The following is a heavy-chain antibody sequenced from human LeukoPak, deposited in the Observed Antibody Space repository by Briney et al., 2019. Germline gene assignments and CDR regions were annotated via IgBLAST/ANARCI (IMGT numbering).Heavy chain of an antibody. J-gene: IGHJ4*02. D-gene: IGHD1-1*01. CDR3: VKDRADRYSFDS. V-gene: IGHV3-30*18. CDR2: TSHDGSHT. CDR1: GFTFSGFD. Sequence: PGGSLRLSCAASGFTFSGFDMYWVRQAPGKGLEWVAVTSHDGSHTQHADSVKGRFTISRDNSKRTLFLQMNSLRPEDTAVYFCVKDRADRYSFDSWGQGTLVTVSS.